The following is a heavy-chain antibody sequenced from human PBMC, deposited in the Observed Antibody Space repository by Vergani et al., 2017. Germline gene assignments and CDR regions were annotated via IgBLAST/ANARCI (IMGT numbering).Heavy chain of an antibody. CDR3: ARVNTETNGHLYYYYYMDV. D-gene: IGHD4-11*01. V-gene: IGHV4-34*01. CDR1: GGSFTSYH. CDR2: IDHTGRP. Sequence: QVQLQQWGGGLLKPSETLSLTCVVNGGSFTSYHWTWIRQSPGEGRGWVGDIDHTGRPDYNPSLSSRLTMSVDKSRNQFSLTLNSVTATDTAIYFCARVNTETNGHLYYYYYMDVGGQGTAVTVS. J-gene: IGHJ6*03.